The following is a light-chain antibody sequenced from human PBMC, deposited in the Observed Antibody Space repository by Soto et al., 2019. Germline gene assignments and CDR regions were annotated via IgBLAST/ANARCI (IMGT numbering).Light chain of an antibody. CDR2: DAS. J-gene: IGKJ2*01. Sequence: DVHMTQSPSSLSASVGDRVTITCRASESIATWLAWYQQKPGQAPKLLIYDASRLDSGVPSRFSGGGSGTEFTLTISGLQSEDFANYYCHQYNSYFGPGTKLEI. CDR1: ESIATW. V-gene: IGKV1-5*01. CDR3: HQYNSY.